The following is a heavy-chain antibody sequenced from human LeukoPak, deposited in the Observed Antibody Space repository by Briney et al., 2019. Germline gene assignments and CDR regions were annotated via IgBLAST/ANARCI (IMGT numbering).Heavy chain of an antibody. D-gene: IGHD2-21*01. J-gene: IGHJ4*02. CDR3: ARGTTGGYSPSH. CDR2: IGSSGSYI. CDR1: GFTFSTYT. V-gene: IGHV3-21*01. Sequence: GGSLRLSCAASGFTFSTYTMNWVRQAPGKGLEWVSSIGSSGSYIFYADSVRGRFTISRDNAKNSVSLQMNSLRAEDTAVYYCARGTTGGYSPSHWGQGTLVTVSS.